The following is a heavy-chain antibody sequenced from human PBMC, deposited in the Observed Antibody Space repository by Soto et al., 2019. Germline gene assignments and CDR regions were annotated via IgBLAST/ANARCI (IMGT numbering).Heavy chain of an antibody. V-gene: IGHV4-39*01. CDR1: GGSVTNSSYC. CDR3: ARLSDYDILTGYPPGPDY. Sequence: PSETLSLTCTVSGGSVTNSSYCWGWIRQSPGKGLEWIGSVYYRGRSYSKSSVKSRVTISVDTSKNRFSLSLSSVTAADTAVYYCARLSDYDILTGYPPGPDYWGQGTLVTVSS. J-gene: IGHJ4*02. CDR2: VYYRGRS. D-gene: IGHD3-9*01.